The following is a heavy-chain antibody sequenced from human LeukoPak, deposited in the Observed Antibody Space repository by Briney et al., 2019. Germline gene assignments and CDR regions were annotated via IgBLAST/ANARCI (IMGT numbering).Heavy chain of an antibody. CDR1: GFTFTNNF. Sequence: GGSLRLSCAASGFTFTNNFMSWVRQVPGKGLEWVANIKQDGSETTYADSVRDRFTIFRDNAKDSVYLQMNSLRAEDSATYYCVREGFYFFDFWGQGTLVTVSS. V-gene: IGHV3-7*01. CDR3: VREGFYFFDF. J-gene: IGHJ4*01. CDR2: IKQDGSET.